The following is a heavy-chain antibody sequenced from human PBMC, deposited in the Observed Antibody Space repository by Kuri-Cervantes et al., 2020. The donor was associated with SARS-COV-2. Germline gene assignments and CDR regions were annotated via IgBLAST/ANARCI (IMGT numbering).Heavy chain of an antibody. D-gene: IGHD1-1*01. V-gene: IGHV3-15*01. CDR1: GFTFTNAW. J-gene: IGHJ4*02. Sequence: GGSLRLSCAASGFTFTNAWMSWVRQAPGKGLEWVGRIKSKTDGGTTDFAAPVKGRFTISRDDSKTTLYLQMNNLKIEDTALYYCTTESRYVYWGQGTLVTVSS. CDR3: TTESRYVY. CDR2: IKSKTDGGTT.